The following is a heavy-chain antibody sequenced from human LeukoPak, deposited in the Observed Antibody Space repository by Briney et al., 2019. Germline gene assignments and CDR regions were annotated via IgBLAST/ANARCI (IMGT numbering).Heavy chain of an antibody. V-gene: IGHV3-30-3*01. J-gene: IGHJ4*02. Sequence: GGSLRLSCAASAASGFTFSSYAFHWVRQAPGKGLEWVAVISYDGNNKYYADSVRGRFSISRDNAKSSLDLQMNSLRAEDTAVYYCARAMSTFGGVRNYFDSWGQGTLVTVSS. CDR3: ARAMSTFGGVRNYFDS. CDR1: GFTFSSYA. D-gene: IGHD3-16*01. CDR2: ISYDGNNK.